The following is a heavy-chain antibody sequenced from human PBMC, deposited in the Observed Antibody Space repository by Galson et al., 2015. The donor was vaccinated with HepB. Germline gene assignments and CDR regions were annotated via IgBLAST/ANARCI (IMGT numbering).Heavy chain of an antibody. Sequence: SLRLSCASAGFTFSSYSMNWVRQAPGKGLEWVSSISSSSSYIYYADSVKGRFTISRDNAKNSLYLQMNSLRAEDTAVYYCAREAVPAAITVGIFYYGMDVWGQGTTVTVSS. J-gene: IGHJ6*02. V-gene: IGHV3-21*01. CDR1: GFTFSSYS. CDR2: ISSSSSYI. D-gene: IGHD2-2*01. CDR3: AREAVPAAITVGIFYYGMDV.